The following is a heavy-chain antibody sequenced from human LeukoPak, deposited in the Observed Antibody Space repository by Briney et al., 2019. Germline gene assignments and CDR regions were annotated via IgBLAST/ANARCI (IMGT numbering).Heavy chain of an antibody. CDR3: ARDQRGRTGSIMMAVLITGFDY. Sequence: PGGSLRLSCAASGFTFSSYWMNWARQAPGKGLEWVALISYDGNNKDYADSVKGRFTISRDNSKNTLYLQMNSLRAEDTAVYYCARDQRGRTGSIMMAVLITGFDYWGQGTLVTVSS. V-gene: IGHV3-30*14. CDR1: GFTFSSYW. D-gene: IGHD3-22*01. CDR2: ISYDGNNK. J-gene: IGHJ4*02.